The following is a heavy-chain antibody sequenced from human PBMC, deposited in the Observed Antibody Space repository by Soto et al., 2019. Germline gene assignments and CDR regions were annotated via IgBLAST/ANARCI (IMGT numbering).Heavy chain of an antibody. J-gene: IGHJ4*02. Sequence: SETLSLTCTVSGGSISSYYWSWIRQPPGKGLEWIGYIYYSGYTNYNPSLKSRFTISRDNAKNSLYLQMNSLRAEDTAVYYCARDYSSYGPFDYWGQGTLVTVSS. CDR3: ARDYSSYGPFDY. CDR2: IYYSGYT. D-gene: IGHD5-18*01. V-gene: IGHV4-59*12. CDR1: GGSISSYY.